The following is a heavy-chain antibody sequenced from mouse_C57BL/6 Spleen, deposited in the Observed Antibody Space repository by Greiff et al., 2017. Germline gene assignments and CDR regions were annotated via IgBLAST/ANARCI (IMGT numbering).Heavy chain of an antibody. CDR2: INPNNGGT. CDR1: GYTFTDYN. V-gene: IGHV1-18*01. CDR3: ARRGILRYNYAMDY. Sequence: VQLQQSGPELVKPGASVKIPCKASGYTFTDYNMDWVKQSHGKSLEWIGDINPNNGGTIYNQKFKGKATLTVDKSSSTAYMELRSLTSEDTAVYYCARRGILRYNYAMDYWGQGTSVTVSS. J-gene: IGHJ4*01. D-gene: IGHD1-1*01.